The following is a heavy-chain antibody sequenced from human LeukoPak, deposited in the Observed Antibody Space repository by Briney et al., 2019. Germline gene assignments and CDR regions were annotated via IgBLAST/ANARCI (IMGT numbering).Heavy chain of an antibody. CDR3: ARGEQWLTYYYYGMDV. D-gene: IGHD6-19*01. CDR2: ISAYNGNT. CDR1: GYTFTSYG. J-gene: IGHJ6*02. Sequence: ASVKVSCKASGYTFTSYGISWARQAPGQGLEWMGWISAYNGNTNYAQKLQGRVTMTTDTSTSTAYMEPRSLRSDDTAVYYCARGEQWLTYYYYGMDVWGQGTTVTVSS. V-gene: IGHV1-18*01.